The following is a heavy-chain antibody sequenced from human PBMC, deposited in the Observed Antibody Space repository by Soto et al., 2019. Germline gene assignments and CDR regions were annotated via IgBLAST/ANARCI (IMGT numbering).Heavy chain of an antibody. D-gene: IGHD4-4*01. Sequence: SVKVSCKASGRTFSTSVISWVRQAPGQTLEWMGGILPLYGPATYAQKFQGRVTIIADTSTNTAYMELSSLRSEDSAVYYCATEKTVSTLTTRGPFDSWGQGTPVTVS. CDR1: GRTFSTSV. CDR3: ATEKTVSTLTTRGPFDS. V-gene: IGHV1-69*06. J-gene: IGHJ5*01. CDR2: ILPLYGPA.